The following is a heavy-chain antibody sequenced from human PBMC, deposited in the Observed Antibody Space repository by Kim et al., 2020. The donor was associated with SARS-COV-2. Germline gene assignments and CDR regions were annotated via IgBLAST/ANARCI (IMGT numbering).Heavy chain of an antibody. J-gene: IGHJ4*02. D-gene: IGHD3-10*01. CDR3: ARDMREFFHGSGKD. CDR1: GFTFSSYS. V-gene: IGHV3-21*01. Sequence: GGSLRLSCAASGFTFSSYSMNWVRQAPGKGLEWVSSISCSSSYIYYADSVKGRFTISRDNAKNSLYLQMNSLRAEDTAVYYCARDMREFFHGSGKDWGQGTLVTVSS. CDR2: ISCSSSYI.